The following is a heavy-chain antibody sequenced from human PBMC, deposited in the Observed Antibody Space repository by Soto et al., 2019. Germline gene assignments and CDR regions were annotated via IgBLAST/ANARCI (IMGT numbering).Heavy chain of an antibody. V-gene: IGHV3-30*03. Sequence: GGSLRLSCSASGFTFSGYGIHCLRQAPGKGLDWVGRISYDGSDKYYAVSVKGRFTISRDNPTSTLYLQMDSLRADATAVYYCSRNSRSSECALDIWGQGKRVT. D-gene: IGHD2-21*01. CDR1: GFTFSGYG. CDR2: ISYDGSDK. J-gene: IGHJ3*02. CDR3: SRNSRSSECALDI.